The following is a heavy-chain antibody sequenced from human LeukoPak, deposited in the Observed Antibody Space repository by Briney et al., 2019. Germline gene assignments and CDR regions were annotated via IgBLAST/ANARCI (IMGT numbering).Heavy chain of an antibody. CDR2: IYYSGST. D-gene: IGHD6-19*01. Sequence: SETLSLTCTVSGGSISSYYWSWIRQPPGKGLEWIGYIYYSGSTNYNPSLKSRVTISVDTSKNQFSLKLSSVTAADTAVYYCARGGGIAVAHLDYWGQGTLVTVSS. CDR1: GGSISSYY. J-gene: IGHJ4*02. V-gene: IGHV4-59*01. CDR3: ARGGGIAVAHLDY.